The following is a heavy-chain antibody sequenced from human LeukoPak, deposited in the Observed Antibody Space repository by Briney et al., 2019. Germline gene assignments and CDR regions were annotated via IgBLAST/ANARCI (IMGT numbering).Heavy chain of an antibody. Sequence: GGSLRLSCTASGFTFGDYAMSWGRQAPGKGLGWVGFIRSKAYGGTTEYAASVKGRFTISRDDSKSIAYLQMNSLKTEDTAVYYCTRVGELYYDSSGYLSLVYWGQGTLVTVSS. CDR3: TRVGELYYDSSGYLSLVY. J-gene: IGHJ4*02. V-gene: IGHV3-49*04. D-gene: IGHD3-22*01. CDR2: IRSKAYGGTT. CDR1: GFTFGDYA.